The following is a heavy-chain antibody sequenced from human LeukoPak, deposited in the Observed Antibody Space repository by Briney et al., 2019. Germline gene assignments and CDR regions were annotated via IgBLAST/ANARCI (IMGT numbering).Heavy chain of an antibody. J-gene: IGHJ4*02. V-gene: IGHV4-59*08. D-gene: IGHD3-16*01. Sequence: PSETLSLTCTVSGXSISTYYWSWIRQPPGKGLEWIGYIHYSGSTNYNPSLRSRVTISVDTSKNQFSLKLSSATAADTAVYFCARRAINSVMFDYWGQGTLVTVSS. CDR2: IHYSGST. CDR1: GXSISTYY. CDR3: ARRAINSVMFDY.